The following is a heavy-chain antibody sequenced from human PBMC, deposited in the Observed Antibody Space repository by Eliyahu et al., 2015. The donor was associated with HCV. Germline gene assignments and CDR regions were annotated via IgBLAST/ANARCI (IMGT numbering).Heavy chain of an antibody. Sequence: EVKLVESGGNLVQPGGSLRLSXAASGXTFSSYEMHWVRQAPGKGLEWISYMSTAGNAVFYADSVKGRFTISRDNTKNVLYLRMDGLRVDDTAMYYCARVWLRGGGIGSVGHWGQGTLVTVSS. J-gene: IGHJ4*02. CDR2: MSTAGNAV. V-gene: IGHV3-48*03. CDR3: ARVWLRGGGIGSVGH. CDR1: GXTFSSYE. D-gene: IGHD2-15*01.